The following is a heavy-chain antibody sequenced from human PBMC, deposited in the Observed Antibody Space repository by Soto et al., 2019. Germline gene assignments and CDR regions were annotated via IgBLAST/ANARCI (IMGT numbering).Heavy chain of an antibody. J-gene: IGHJ4*02. CDR2: ISSSSSYI. CDR1: GFTFSSYS. D-gene: IGHD2-2*01. V-gene: IGHV3-21*01. CDR3: AREGGGYCSSTSCYPIDY. Sequence: EVQLVASGGGLVKPGGSLRLSCAASGFTFSSYSMNWVRQAPGKGLEWVSSISSSSSYIYYADSVKGRFTISRDNAKNSLYLQRNSLRAEDTAVYYCAREGGGYCSSTSCYPIDYWGQGTLVTVSS.